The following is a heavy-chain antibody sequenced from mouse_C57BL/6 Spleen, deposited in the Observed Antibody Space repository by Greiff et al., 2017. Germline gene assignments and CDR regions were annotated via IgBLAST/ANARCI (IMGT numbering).Heavy chain of an antibody. CDR3: ARWEALGFAY. V-gene: IGHV1-69*01. CDR1: GYTFTSYW. Sequence: QVHVKQPGAELVMPGASVKLSCKASGYTFTSYWMHWVKQRPGQGLEWIGEIDPSDSYTNYNQKFKGKSTLTVDKSSSTAYMQLSSLTSEDSAVYYCARWEALGFAYWGQGTLVTVSA. J-gene: IGHJ3*01. CDR2: IDPSDSYT. D-gene: IGHD4-1*01.